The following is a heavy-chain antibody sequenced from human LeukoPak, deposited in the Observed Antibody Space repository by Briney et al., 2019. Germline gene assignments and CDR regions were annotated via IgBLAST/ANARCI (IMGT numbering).Heavy chain of an antibody. CDR3: ARYSGSYHSFHY. V-gene: IGHV3-7*03. D-gene: IGHD1-26*01. J-gene: IGHJ4*02. Sequence: GGSLRLSCAASGFTFSGYWMSWVRQAPGKGLEWVANVNEDGSGRYYVDSVEGRFTVSRDNAENSLYLQMNSLRPEDTAVYYCARYSGSYHSFHYWGQGTLVTVSS. CDR1: GFTFSGYW. CDR2: VNEDGSGR.